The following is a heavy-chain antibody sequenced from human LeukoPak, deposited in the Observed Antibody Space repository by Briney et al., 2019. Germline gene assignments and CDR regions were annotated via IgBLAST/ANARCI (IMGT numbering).Heavy chain of an antibody. CDR1: GHTFTGYY. Sequence: ASVKVSCKASGHTFTGYYMRWVRQAPGQGLEWMGWINANSGGANYAQKFQGRVTMTRDTSISTAYMELSRLRSDDTAVYYCARVPIRRHYESTGYYYEDPWGQGTLVTVSS. D-gene: IGHD3-22*01. J-gene: IGHJ5*02. CDR2: INANSGGA. V-gene: IGHV1-2*02. CDR3: ARVPIRRHYESTGYYYEDP.